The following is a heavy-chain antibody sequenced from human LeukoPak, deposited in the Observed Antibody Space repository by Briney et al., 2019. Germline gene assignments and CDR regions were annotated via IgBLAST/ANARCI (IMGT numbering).Heavy chain of an antibody. CDR1: GFTFSSYA. V-gene: IGHV3-30*04. D-gene: IGHD2-2*01. CDR2: ISYDGSNK. CDR3: ARDSIGYQLLFWFDP. Sequence: GGSLRLSCAASGFTFSSYAMHWVRQAPGKGLEWVAVISYDGSNKYYADSVKGRFTISRDNSKNTLYLQMNSLRAEDTAVYYCARDSIGYQLLFWFDPWGQGTLVTVSS. J-gene: IGHJ5*02.